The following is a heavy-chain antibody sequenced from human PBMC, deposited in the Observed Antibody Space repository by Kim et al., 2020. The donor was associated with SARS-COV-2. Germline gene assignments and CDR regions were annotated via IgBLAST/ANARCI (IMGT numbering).Heavy chain of an antibody. D-gene: IGHD6-19*01. CDR3: AKVVVRSSGWYVYYYYYGMDV. V-gene: IGHV3-23*01. J-gene: IGHJ6*02. CDR2: ISGSGGST. Sequence: GGSLRLSCAASGFTFSSYAMSWVRQAPGKGLEWVSAISGSGGSTYYADSVKGRFTISRDNSKNTLYLQMNSLRAEDTAVYYCAKVVVRSSGWYVYYYYYGMDVWGQGTTVTVSS. CDR1: GFTFSSYA.